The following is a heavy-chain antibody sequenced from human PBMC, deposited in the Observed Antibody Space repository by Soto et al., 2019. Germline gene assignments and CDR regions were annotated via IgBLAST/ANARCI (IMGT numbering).Heavy chain of an antibody. CDR3: ARVRADYYGSGDADYYYYGMDV. J-gene: IGHJ6*02. V-gene: IGHV4-34*01. Sequence: ASETLSLTCAVYGGSFSGYYWSWIRQPPGKGLEWIGEINHSGSTNYNPSLKSRVAISVDTSNNQFSLKLSSVTAADTAVYYCARVRADYYGSGDADYYYYGMDVWGQGTTVTVSS. D-gene: IGHD3-10*01. CDR1: GGSFSGYY. CDR2: INHSGST.